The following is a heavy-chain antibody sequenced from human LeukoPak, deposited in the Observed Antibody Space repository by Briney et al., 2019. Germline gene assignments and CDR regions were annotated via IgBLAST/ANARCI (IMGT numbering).Heavy chain of an antibody. CDR1: GGSMRSSSYY. D-gene: IGHD3-22*01. Sequence: PSETLSLTCTVSGGSMRSSSYYWVWIRQPPGKGLEWIGSIYYSGSTYYNPSLKSRVTISVDTSKNQFSLKLSSVTAVDTAVYYCARRPAYYSDGGGAQYYFDYWGQGTLVTVSS. CDR2: IYYSGST. V-gene: IGHV4-39*01. CDR3: ARRPAYYSDGGGAQYYFDY. J-gene: IGHJ4*02.